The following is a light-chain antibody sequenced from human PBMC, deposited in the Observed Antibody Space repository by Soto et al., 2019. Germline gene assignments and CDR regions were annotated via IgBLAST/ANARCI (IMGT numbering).Light chain of an antibody. J-gene: IGKJ2*01. CDR2: DAS. CDR1: QSVSSSY. Sequence: EIVLTQSPGTLSLSPGERATLTCRASQSVSSSYLAWYQQKPGQAPRLLMYDASSRATGIPDRFSGSGSGTDFTLTISRLEPEDFAVYYCQQFGTSFPYTFGQGIKLDIK. CDR3: QQFGTSFPYT. V-gene: IGKV3-20*01.